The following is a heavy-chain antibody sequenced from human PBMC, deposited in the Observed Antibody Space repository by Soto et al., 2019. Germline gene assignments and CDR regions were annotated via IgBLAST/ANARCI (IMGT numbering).Heavy chain of an antibody. V-gene: IGHV4-34*01. Sequence: PSETLSLTCAVYGGSFSGYYWSWIRQPPGKGLEWIGEINHSGSTNYNPSLKSRVTISVDTSKNQFSLKMSSVTAADTAVYYCARGSLAGIAVAGSFYGYWGQGTLVTVSS. J-gene: IGHJ4*02. D-gene: IGHD6-19*01. CDR3: ARGSLAGIAVAGSFYGY. CDR2: INHSGST. CDR1: GGSFSGYY.